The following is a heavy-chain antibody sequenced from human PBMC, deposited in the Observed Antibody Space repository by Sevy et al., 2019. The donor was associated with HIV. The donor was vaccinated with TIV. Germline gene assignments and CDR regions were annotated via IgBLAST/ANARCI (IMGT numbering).Heavy chain of an antibody. Sequence: GGSLRLSCGGSGFNISSASMNWVRQAPGKGLEWVGRIKGKTDGETTDYAAPVKGRFIISRVDSGKTVYVQLNSVKTEDTAMYFCTTRPYGSIIDYWGQGTLVTVSS. D-gene: IGHD3-10*01. J-gene: IGHJ4*02. CDR2: IKGKTDGETT. CDR1: GFNISSAS. V-gene: IGHV3-15*07. CDR3: TTRPYGSIIDY.